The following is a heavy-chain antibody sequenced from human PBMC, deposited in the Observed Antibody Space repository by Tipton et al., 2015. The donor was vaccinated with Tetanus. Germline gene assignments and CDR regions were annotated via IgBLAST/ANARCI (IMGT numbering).Heavy chain of an antibody. Sequence: GSLRLSCAASGFTFDDYAMHWVRQAPGKGLEWVSGINWNGGSTGYADSVKGRFTISRDNAKNSLYLQMNSLRAEDTALYRCARGYYDSSGYTHDYWGQGTLVTVSS. CDR1: GFTFDDYA. CDR3: ARGYYDSSGYTHDY. CDR2: INWNGGST. J-gene: IGHJ4*02. V-gene: IGHV3-20*01. D-gene: IGHD3-22*01.